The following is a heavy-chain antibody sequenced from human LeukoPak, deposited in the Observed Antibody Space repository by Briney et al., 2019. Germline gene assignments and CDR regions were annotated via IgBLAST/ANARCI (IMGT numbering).Heavy chain of an antibody. V-gene: IGHV4-34*01. CDR2: INHSGST. J-gene: IGHJ4*02. CDR3: ARVGGLGVVSRFDY. D-gene: IGHD2-15*01. Sequence: PSETLSLTCAVYGGSFSGYYWSWIRQPPGKGLEWIGEINHSGSTDYNPSLKSRVTISVDTSKNQFSLKLSSVTAADTAVYYCARVGGLGVVSRFDYWGQGTLVTVSS. CDR1: GGSFSGYY.